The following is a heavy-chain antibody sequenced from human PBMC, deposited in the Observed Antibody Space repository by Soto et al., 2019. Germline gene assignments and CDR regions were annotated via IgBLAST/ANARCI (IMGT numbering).Heavy chain of an antibody. CDR2: INHSGST. CDR3: ARVRMYYYGSGSWGWFDP. D-gene: IGHD3-10*01. J-gene: IGHJ5*02. V-gene: IGHV4-34*01. Sequence: QVQLQQWGAGLLKPSETLSLTCAVYGGSFSGYYWSWIRQPPGKGLEWIGEINHSGSTNYNPSLKGRVTISVDTSKNQCSLKLSSVTAADTAVYYCARVRMYYYGSGSWGWFDPWGQGTLVTVSS. CDR1: GGSFSGYY.